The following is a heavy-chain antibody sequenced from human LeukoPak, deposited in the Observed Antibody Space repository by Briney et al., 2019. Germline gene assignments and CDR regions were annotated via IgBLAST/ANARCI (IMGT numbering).Heavy chain of an antibody. CDR2: IYYSGST. V-gene: IGHV4-59*01. Sequence: SETLSLTCTVSGGSISSYYWSWIRQPPGKGLEWIGYIYYSGSTNYNPSLKSRVTISVDTSKNQFSLKLSSVTAADTAVYYCARGYCSSTSCYFAFEIWGQGTMVTVSS. CDR1: GGSISSYY. J-gene: IGHJ3*02. D-gene: IGHD2-2*01. CDR3: ARGYCSSTSCYFAFEI.